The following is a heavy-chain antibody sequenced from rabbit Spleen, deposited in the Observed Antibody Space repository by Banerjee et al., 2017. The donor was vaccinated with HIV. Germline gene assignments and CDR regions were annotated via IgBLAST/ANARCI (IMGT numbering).Heavy chain of an antibody. D-gene: IGHD6-1*01. CDR1: GFTLSSYY. CDR3: ARLFAYAGYAGFGYATLDYFDL. CDR2: IYSSSGTI. J-gene: IGHJ4*01. V-gene: IGHV1S47*01. Sequence: ELVESGGGLVQPGESLKLSCKASGFTLSSYYMNWVRQAPGKGPEWIACIYSSSGTIYYASWVNGRFTISRSTSLNTVTLQMTSLTAADTATYFCARLFAYAGYAGFGYATLDYFDLWGQGTLVTVS.